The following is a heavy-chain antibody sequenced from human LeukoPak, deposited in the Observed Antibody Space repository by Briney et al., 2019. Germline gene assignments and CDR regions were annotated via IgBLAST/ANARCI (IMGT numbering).Heavy chain of an antibody. J-gene: IGHJ4*02. V-gene: IGHV3-74*01. CDR3: ARDPGEDSRGY. Sequence: GGSLRLSCAASEFTFSSYWMHWVRQAPGKGLVWVSRINSDGSSTGYAESVKGRFTISRDNTKNTLYLHMHSLRAEDTALYYCARDPGEDSRGYWAQGTLVTVSS. CDR2: INSDGSST. D-gene: IGHD6-13*01. CDR1: EFTFSSYW.